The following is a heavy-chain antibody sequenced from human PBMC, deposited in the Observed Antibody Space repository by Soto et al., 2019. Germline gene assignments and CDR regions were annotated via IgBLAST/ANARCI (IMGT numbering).Heavy chain of an antibody. D-gene: IGHD6-13*01. CDR1: GFTFSSYA. CDR2: ISYDGSNK. Sequence: VGSLRLACAASGFTFSSYAMHWVRQAPGKGLEWVAVISYDGSNKYYADSVKGRFTISRDNSKNTLYLQMNSLRAEDTAVYYCASRHHGYSSSWYFFGYYYGMDVWGQGTTVTVSS. CDR3: ASRHHGYSSSWYFFGYYYGMDV. V-gene: IGHV3-30-3*01. J-gene: IGHJ6*02.